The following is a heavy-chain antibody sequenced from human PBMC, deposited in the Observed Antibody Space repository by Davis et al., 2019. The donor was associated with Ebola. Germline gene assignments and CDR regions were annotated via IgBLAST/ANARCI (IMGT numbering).Heavy chain of an antibody. CDR1: GFTFSTYY. CDR2: IPHVGSEK. D-gene: IGHD3-10*01. V-gene: IGHV3-7*03. J-gene: IGHJ6*04. CDR3: AKDLDFRFGELDYYYGMDV. Sequence: GESLKISCAASGFTFSTYYITWVRQAPGKGLEWVATIPHVGSEKYYVDSVKGRFTISRDNAKNSLYLQMNSLRAEDTALYYCAKDLDFRFGELDYYYGMDVWGKGTTVTVSS.